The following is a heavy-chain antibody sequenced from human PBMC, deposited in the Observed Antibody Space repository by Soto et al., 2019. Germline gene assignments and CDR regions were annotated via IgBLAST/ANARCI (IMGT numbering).Heavy chain of an antibody. Sequence: SGGALRLSCAESGFDFSVYDMHWVRQAAGKGLEWVARIWYNGGTKVYADSVEGRLTISRDNSKNTLYLQMGSLRVEDSALYYCARPNGGDYLDYWGQG. CDR1: GFDFSVYD. CDR2: IWYNGGTK. CDR3: ARPNGGDYLDY. J-gene: IGHJ4*02. D-gene: IGHD1-1*01. V-gene: IGHV3-33*01.